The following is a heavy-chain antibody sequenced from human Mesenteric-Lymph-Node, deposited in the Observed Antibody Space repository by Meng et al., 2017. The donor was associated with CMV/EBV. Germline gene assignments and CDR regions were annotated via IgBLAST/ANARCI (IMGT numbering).Heavy chain of an antibody. J-gene: IGHJ4*02. Sequence: ASVKVSCKASGYTFTSYGITWVRQAPGQGLEWMGWISAYNGNTNYAQRLQGRVTMTTDTSTSTAYMELRSLKSDDTAFYYCAIDSFDYWGQGTLVTVSS. CDR1: GYTFTSYG. CDR2: ISAYNGNT. V-gene: IGHV1-18*01. CDR3: AIDSFDY.